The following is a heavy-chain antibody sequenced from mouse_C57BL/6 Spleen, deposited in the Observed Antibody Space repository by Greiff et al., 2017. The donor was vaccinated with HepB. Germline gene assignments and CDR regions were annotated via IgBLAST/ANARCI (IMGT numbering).Heavy chain of an antibody. D-gene: IGHD1-1*01. CDR2: INPNNGGT. J-gene: IGHJ1*03. Sequence: EVQLQQSGPELVKPGASVKISCKASGYTFTDYYMNWVKQSHGKSLEWIGDINPNNGGTSYNQKFKGKATLTVDKSSSTAYMELRSLTSEDSAVYYCARRGGSSYPNWYFDVWGTGTTVTVSS. CDR1: GYTFTDYY. V-gene: IGHV1-26*01. CDR3: ARRGGSSYPNWYFDV.